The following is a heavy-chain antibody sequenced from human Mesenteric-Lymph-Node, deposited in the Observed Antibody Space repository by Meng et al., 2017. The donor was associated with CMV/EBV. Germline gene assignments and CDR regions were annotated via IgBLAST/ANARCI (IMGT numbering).Heavy chain of an antibody. CDR1: GYMFSTYW. Sequence: GGSLRLSCKASGYMFSTYWIGWVRQVPGKGLEWMGIIYPGDSKTRYSPPFQGQVTISADKSINTAYLQWSSLKASDSGIYYCARGSSSHYLAGGDSTPFDDWGQGTVVTVSS. CDR2: IYPGDSKT. J-gene: IGHJ4*02. CDR3: ARGSSSHYLAGGDSTPFDD. D-gene: IGHD4-23*01. V-gene: IGHV5-51*01.